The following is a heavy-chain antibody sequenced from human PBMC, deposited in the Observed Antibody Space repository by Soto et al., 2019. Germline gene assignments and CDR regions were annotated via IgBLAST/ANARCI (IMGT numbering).Heavy chain of an antibody. J-gene: IGHJ4*02. CDR3: ARSGAYCTSITCLFDSF. D-gene: IGHD2-8*01. CDR2: INAYNGDT. Sequence: GASVKVSCKVSGYTFSIYGYAWVREVPGQGHEWMGWINAYNGDTNYAQKFQDRVTLTTDTSTTTAYMELRNLGSDDTAVYYCARSGAYCTSITCLFDSFWGLGTLVTVSS. V-gene: IGHV1-18*01. CDR1: GYTFSIYG.